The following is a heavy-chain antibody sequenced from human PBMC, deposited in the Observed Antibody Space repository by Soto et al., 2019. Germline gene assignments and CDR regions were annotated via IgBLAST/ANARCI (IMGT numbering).Heavy chain of an antibody. V-gene: IGHV2-5*02. D-gene: IGHD2-15*01. CDR1: GFSLSTSGVG. CDR3: AHLVVAGSTYYFDS. J-gene: IGHJ4*02. CDR2: IYWDDDK. Sequence: QITLKESGPTLVKPTQTLTLTCTFSGFSLSTSGVGVGWIRQPPGKALEWLTFIYWDDDKRNSPFLKSSLTISKDTSKNQVVLTMTNMDPVDTATYYCAHLVVAGSTYYFDSWGQGTLVTVSS.